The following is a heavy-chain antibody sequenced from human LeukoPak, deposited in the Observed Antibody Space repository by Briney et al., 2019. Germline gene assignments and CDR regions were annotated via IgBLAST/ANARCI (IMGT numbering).Heavy chain of an antibody. V-gene: IGHV3-66*02. CDR2: IYSGGTT. J-gene: IGHJ6*03. CDR3: ARERTSTSNYYYYYYYMDV. CDR1: GFTVSSNY. Sequence: GGSLRLSCAASGFTVSSNYMTWVRQAPGKGLEWVSVIYSGGTTYSADSVKGRFTMSRDNSKNTLYLQMNSLRAEDTAVYYCARERTSTSNYYYYYYYMDVWGKGTTVSVSS. D-gene: IGHD2-2*01.